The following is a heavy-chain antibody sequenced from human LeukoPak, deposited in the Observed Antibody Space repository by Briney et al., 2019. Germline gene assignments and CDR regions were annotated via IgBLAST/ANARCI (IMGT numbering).Heavy chain of an antibody. J-gene: IGHJ5*02. CDR2: ISSSSSYI. V-gene: IGHV3-21*01. CDR3: ARGPRIAARPGGFDP. Sequence: GGSLRLSCAASGFTFSNYGLSWVRQAPGKGLEWVSSISSSSSYIYYADSVKGRFTISRDNAKNSLYLQMNSLRAEDTAVYYCARGPRIAARPGGFDPWGQGTLVTVSS. CDR1: GFTFSNYG. D-gene: IGHD6-6*01.